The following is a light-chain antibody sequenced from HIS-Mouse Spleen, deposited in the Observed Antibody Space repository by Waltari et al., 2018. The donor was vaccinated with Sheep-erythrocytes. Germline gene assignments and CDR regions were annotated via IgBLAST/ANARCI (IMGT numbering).Light chain of an antibody. J-gene: IGLJ3*02. Sequence: SYELTQPPSVSVSPGQTARITCSGDALPKKYAYSYQQKSGQAPGLVIYEDSKRPSGIPERFSGSTSGTMATLTISGAQVEDEADYYCYSTDSSGNHWVFGGGTKLTVL. V-gene: IGLV3-10*01. CDR3: YSTDSSGNHWV. CDR1: ALPKKY. CDR2: EDS.